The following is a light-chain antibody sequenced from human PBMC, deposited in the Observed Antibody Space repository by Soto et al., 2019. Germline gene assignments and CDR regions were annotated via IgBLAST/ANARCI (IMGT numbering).Light chain of an antibody. CDR3: QQSFSTPRT. CDR2: GAS. J-gene: IGKJ1*01. CDR1: QNIPGY. V-gene: IGKV1-39*01. Sequence: DIQMTQSPSSLSASVGDRVTITCRASQNIPGYLSWYQQKPGKAPKXLIYGASTLQSGVPSRFSGSGSGTDFILTISSLQPEDFATYYCQQSFSTPRTFGQGTKVDIK.